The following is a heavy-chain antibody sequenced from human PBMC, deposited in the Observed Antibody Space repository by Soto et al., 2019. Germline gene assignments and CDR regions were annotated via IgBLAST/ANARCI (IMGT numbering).Heavy chain of an antibody. D-gene: IGHD3-22*01. CDR3: ARGSKYYYDSSGYYFDY. CDR1: GGSISSGDYY. J-gene: IGHJ4*02. V-gene: IGHV4-30-4*01. CDR2: IYYSGST. Sequence: PSETLSLTCTVSGGSISSGDYYWSWIGQPPGKGLEWIGYIYYSGSTYYNPSLKSRVTISVDTSKNQFSLKLSSVTAADTAVYYCARGSKYYYDSSGYYFDYWGQGTLVTVSS.